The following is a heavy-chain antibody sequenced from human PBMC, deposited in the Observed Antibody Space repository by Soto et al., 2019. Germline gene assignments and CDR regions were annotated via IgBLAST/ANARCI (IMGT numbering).Heavy chain of an antibody. D-gene: IGHD2-21*01. Sequence: AASVKVSCKASGGTFSIYGASWVRQAPGQGPEWMGGTIPIFGTSNYAQKFQGRVTINADKSTNTAYMELSSLRSEDTAVYYCASPYMSPFGFDIWGQGTTVTVSS. CDR2: TIPIFGTS. CDR3: ASPYMSPFGFDI. J-gene: IGHJ3*02. V-gene: IGHV1-69*06. CDR1: GGTFSIYG.